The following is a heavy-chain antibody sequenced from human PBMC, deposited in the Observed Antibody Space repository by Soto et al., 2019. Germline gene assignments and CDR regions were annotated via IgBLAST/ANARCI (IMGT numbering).Heavy chain of an antibody. V-gene: IGHV1-8*01. J-gene: IGHJ4*02. D-gene: IGHD6-19*01. Sequence: QVQLVQSGAEVKKPGASVKVSCKASGYTFTSYDINWVRQATGQGLEWMGWMNPNSGNIGYAQEFQGRITMTRNTSINTAYMELSSLRSEDTAVYYCAKRMRGQWLVAFDYWGQGTLVTVSS. CDR2: MNPNSGNI. CDR3: AKRMRGQWLVAFDY. CDR1: GYTFTSYD.